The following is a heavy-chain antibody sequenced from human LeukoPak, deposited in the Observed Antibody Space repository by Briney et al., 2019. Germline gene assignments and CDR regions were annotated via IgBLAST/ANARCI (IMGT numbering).Heavy chain of an antibody. D-gene: IGHD3-22*01. CDR1: GFTFSSYA. J-gene: IGHJ4*02. CDR3: ARADYSSGYVEY. V-gene: IGHV3-23*01. CDR2: ISGSGGST. Sequence: GGSLRLSCAASGFTFSSYAMSWVRQAPGKGLEWVSTISGSGGSTYYADSVKGRFTISRDNSKNTLYLHMNSLRAEDTAVYYCARADYSSGYVEYWGQGTLVTVSS.